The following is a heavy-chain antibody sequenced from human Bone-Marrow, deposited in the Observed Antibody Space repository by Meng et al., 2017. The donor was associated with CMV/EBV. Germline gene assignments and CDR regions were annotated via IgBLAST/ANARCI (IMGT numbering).Heavy chain of an antibody. V-gene: IGHV3-7*01. Sequence: GESLKISCAASGFTFSSYWMSWVRQAPGKGLEWVANIKQDGSEKYYVDSVKGRFTISRDNAKNSLYLQMNSLRAEDTAVYYCARALHSSSWYAQSYCYYGMDVCGQGTTVTVSS. J-gene: IGHJ6*02. CDR3: ARALHSSSWYAQSYCYYGMDV. CDR1: GFTFSSYW. CDR2: IKQDGSEK. D-gene: IGHD6-13*01.